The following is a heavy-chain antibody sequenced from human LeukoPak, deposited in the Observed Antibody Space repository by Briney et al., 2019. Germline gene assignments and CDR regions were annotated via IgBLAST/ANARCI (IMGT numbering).Heavy chain of an antibody. V-gene: IGHV3-9*01. J-gene: IGHJ3*02. CDR1: GFTFDDYA. CDR3: AKEGPAAFDASDI. CDR2: ISWNSGSI. D-gene: IGHD2-2*01. Sequence: QPGRSLRLSCAASGFTFDDYAMHWVRQAPGKGLEWVSGISWNSGSIGYADSVKGRFTISRDNAKNSLYLQMNSLRAEDTALYYCAKEGPAAFDASDIWGQGTMVTVSS.